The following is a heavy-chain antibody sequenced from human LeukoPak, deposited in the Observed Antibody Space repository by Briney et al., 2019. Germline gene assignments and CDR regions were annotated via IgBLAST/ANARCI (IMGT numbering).Heavy chain of an antibody. V-gene: IGHV3-21*01. CDR3: ARDLFGELFYFDY. CDR1: GFTFSSYS. Sequence: GGSLRLSCAASGFTFSSYSMNWVRQAPGKGLEWVSSISSSSSYTYYADSVKGRFTISRDNAKNSLYLQMNSLRAEDTAVYYCARDLFGELFYFDYWGQGTLVTVSS. CDR2: ISSSSSYT. J-gene: IGHJ4*02. D-gene: IGHD3-10*01.